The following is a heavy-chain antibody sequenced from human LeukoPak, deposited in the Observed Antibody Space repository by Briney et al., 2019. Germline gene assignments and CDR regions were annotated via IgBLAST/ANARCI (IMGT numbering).Heavy chain of an antibody. J-gene: IGHJ4*02. Sequence: PGGSLRLSCAASGFTFSSYDMNWVRQAPGEGLEWVSYISSSGSTIYYADSVKGRFTISRDNAKNSLYLQMNSLRAEDTAVYYCARTPFTMVRGVPSVFFDYWGQGTLVTVSS. V-gene: IGHV3-48*03. D-gene: IGHD3-10*01. CDR1: GFTFSSYD. CDR2: ISSSGSTI. CDR3: ARTPFTMVRGVPSVFFDY.